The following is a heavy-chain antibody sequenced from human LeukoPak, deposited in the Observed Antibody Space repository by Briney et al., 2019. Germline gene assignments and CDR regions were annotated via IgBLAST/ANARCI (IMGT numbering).Heavy chain of an antibody. D-gene: IGHD2-21*02. V-gene: IGHV4-31*03. CDR1: GGSISSGGYY. J-gene: IGHJ4*02. Sequence: PSETLSLTCTVSGGSISSGGYYCSWIRQHPGKGLEWIGYIYYSGSTYYNPSLKSRVTISVDTSKNQFSLKLSSVTAADTAVYYCATRVCGGDCYLDYWGQGTLVTVSS. CDR3: ATRVCGGDCYLDY. CDR2: IYYSGST.